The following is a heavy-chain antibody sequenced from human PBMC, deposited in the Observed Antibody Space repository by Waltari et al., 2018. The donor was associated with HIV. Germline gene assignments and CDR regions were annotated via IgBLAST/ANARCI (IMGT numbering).Heavy chain of an antibody. Sequence: EVNLVESGGGLVRPGGSLRLSGVASGFTVTTTGMAWVRQAPGKGLEWVSSIINSGRNTFYADSVKGRFIISRDNSENTLYLQMNSLRAEDTAIYFCAKEGWQLLTFDYWGQGALVTVSS. V-gene: IGHV3-23*04. D-gene: IGHD1-1*01. J-gene: IGHJ4*02. CDR3: AKEGWQLLTFDY. CDR1: GFTVTTTG. CDR2: IINSGRNT.